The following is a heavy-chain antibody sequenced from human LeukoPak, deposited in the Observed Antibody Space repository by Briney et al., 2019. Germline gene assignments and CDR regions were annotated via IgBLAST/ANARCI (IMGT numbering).Heavy chain of an antibody. CDR3: AKDGYHAFADAFDI. J-gene: IGHJ3*02. CDR1: GFTFDDYA. V-gene: IGHV3-43D*03. CDR2: ISWNGIST. D-gene: IGHD5-12*01. Sequence: PGGSLRLSCAASGFTFDDYAMHWVRQAPGKGLEWVSLISWNGISTYYADSVKGRFTISGDNSKNTLYLQMNSLRAEDTAVYYCAKDGYHAFADAFDIWGQGTMVTVSS.